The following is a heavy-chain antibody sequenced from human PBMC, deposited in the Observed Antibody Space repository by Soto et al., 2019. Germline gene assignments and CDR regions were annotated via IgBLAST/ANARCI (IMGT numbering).Heavy chain of an antibody. V-gene: IGHV4-31*03. CDR2: IYHSGTT. CDR3: ARDLPPSYDSSGYSVFDI. Sequence: SETLSLTCTVSGGSISSGGYYWSWIRQHPGKGLEWIGYIYHSGTTYYNPSLKSRVTISVDTSKNQFSLKLTSVTAADTAVYYCARDLPPSYDSSGYSVFDIWGQGTMVTVSS. D-gene: IGHD3-22*01. CDR1: GGSISSGGYY. J-gene: IGHJ3*02.